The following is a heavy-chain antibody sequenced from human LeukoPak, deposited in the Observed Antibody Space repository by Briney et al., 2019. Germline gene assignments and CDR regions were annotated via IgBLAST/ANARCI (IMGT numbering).Heavy chain of an antibody. CDR2: TSGSDGTT. CDR1: GFTFSNYA. J-gene: IGHJ4*02. D-gene: IGHD3-10*01. V-gene: IGHV3-23*01. CDR3: AKVPRGWVRGVIGY. Sequence: GGSLRLSCAVSGFTFSNYAMSWVRQAPGKGLEWVSATSGSDGTTYYADSVKGRFTISRDNSKNTLYLQMNSLRAEDTAVYYCAKVPRGWVRGVIGYWGQGTLVTVSS.